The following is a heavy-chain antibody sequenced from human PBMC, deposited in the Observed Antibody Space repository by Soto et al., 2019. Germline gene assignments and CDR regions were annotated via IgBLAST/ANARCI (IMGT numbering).Heavy chain of an antibody. CDR1: GYTFNTYG. Sequence: ASVKVSCKASGYTFNTYGLSWVRQAPGQGLEWMGWISTFNGETRYAQKFQARVTVTTDKSTTTGYMELRSLRYDDTAVYYCARDAGYSSGSTCPIDHWDKLTLGTV. D-gene: IGHD2-15*01. CDR2: ISTFNGET. V-gene: IGHV1-18*01. CDR3: ARDAGYSSGSTCPIDH. J-gene: IGHJ4*02.